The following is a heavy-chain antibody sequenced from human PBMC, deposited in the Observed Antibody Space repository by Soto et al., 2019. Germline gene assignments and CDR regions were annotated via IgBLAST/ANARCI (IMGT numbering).Heavy chain of an antibody. CDR1: GGSISSDIHY. Sequence: QLQLQESGPGLVKPSETLSLTCTVSGGSISSDIHYWGWIRQPPGKGLEWIGTIYYSGNTYYNPPLRSRVTISMDTSKNQFSLRLTSVTAADTAVYYCARHTDCGSGSSCLGSDNMDTDAFYIWGQRTMVTVS. CDR2: IYYSGNT. D-gene: IGHD3-10*01. V-gene: IGHV4-39*01. CDR3: ARHTDCGSGSSCLGSDNMDTDAFYI. J-gene: IGHJ3*02.